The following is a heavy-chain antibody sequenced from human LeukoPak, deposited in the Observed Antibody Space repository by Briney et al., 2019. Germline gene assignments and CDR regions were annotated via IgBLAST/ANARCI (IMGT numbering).Heavy chain of an antibody. Sequence: GGSLRLSCAASGFTVRSNYMSWVRQPPGKGLEWVSVAYSGGSTYYADSVKGRFTISRNNSKNTVYLQMNRLRAEDTAVYSCTRDGLYGDPEWGGYFDCWGQGTLVTVSS. J-gene: IGHJ4*02. CDR1: GFTVRSNY. CDR2: AYSGGST. V-gene: IGHV3-66*01. CDR3: TRDGLYGDPEWGGYFDC. D-gene: IGHD2-21*02.